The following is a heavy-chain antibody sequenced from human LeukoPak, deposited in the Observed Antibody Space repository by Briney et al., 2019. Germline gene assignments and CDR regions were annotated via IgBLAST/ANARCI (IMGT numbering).Heavy chain of an antibody. V-gene: IGHV1-46*01. Sequence: ASVKDSCKASGYTLIDYYMHWVRQAPGQGLEWMGIINPRGGSTIYAQDFQGRVTLTRDTSTSTVYMELSSLRSEDTAVYYCARRDYDNSGHSYGYYFDYWGQGTLVTVSS. CDR1: GYTLIDYY. CDR3: ARRDYDNSGHSYGYYFDY. J-gene: IGHJ4*02. CDR2: INPRGGST. D-gene: IGHD3-22*01.